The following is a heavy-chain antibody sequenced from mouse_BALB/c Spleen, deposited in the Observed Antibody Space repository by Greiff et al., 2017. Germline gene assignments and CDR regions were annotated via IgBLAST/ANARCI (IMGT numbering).Heavy chain of an antibody. D-gene: IGHD1-2*01. CDR1: GYTFTDYW. V-gene: IGHV1-69*01. CDR3: ARSGYGYDY. J-gene: IGHJ2*01. CDR2: IDTSDSYT. Sequence: QVQLKQPGAELVMPGASVKMSCKASGYTFTDYWMHWVKQRPGQGLEWIGAIDTSDSYTSYNQKFKGKATLTVDESSSTAYMQLSSLTSEDSAVYYCARSGYGYDYWGQGTTLTVSS.